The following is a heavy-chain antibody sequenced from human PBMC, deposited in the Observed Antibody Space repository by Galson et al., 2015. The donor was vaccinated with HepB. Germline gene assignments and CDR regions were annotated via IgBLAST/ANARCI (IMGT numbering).Heavy chain of an antibody. CDR3: AKQSSNWYYFDY. J-gene: IGHJ4*02. CDR1: GFTFSNYA. D-gene: IGHD6-13*01. V-gene: IGHV3-23*01. CDR2: ISGSGRTT. Sequence: SLRLSCAASGFTFSNYAMNWVRQPPGMGLEWVSAISGSGRTTYYADSVKGRFTISRDSSKNTLYLQMNSLKVEDTAIYYCAKQSSNWYYFDYWGQGTLVTVSS.